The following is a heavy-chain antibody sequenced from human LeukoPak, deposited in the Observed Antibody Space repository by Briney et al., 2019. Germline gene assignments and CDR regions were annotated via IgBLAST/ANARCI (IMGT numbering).Heavy chain of an antibody. J-gene: IGHJ4*02. CDR3: ARVRYTSGFYYFDY. V-gene: IGHV7-4-1*02. CDR1: GYTFTNHA. Sequence: PGASVKVSCKASGYTFTNHAVNWVRQAPGQGLEWMGWINTNTGNPTYAQDFTGRFIFSLDTPVSTAYLQISSLKAEDTAVYYCARVRYTSGFYYFDYWGQGTLVTVSS. D-gene: IGHD6-19*01. CDR2: INTNTGNP.